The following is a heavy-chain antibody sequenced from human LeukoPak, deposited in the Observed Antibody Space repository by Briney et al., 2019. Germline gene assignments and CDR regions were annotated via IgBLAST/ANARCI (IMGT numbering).Heavy chain of an antibody. CDR2: IYYSGST. D-gene: IGHD6-19*01. V-gene: IGHV4-59*01. J-gene: IGHJ5*02. CDR1: GGSISSYY. Sequence: SETLSLTCTVSGGSISSYYWSWIRQPPGKGLEWIGYIYYSGSTNYNPSLKSRVTISADTSKNQFSLKLSSVTAAGTAVYYCARTGQWLATNWFDPWGQGTLVTVSS. CDR3: ARTGQWLATNWFDP.